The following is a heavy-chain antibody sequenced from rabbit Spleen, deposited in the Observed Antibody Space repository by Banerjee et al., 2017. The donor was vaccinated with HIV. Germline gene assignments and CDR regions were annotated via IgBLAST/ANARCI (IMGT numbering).Heavy chain of an antibody. CDR1: GFSFNDRDV. CDR3: ARDTGTSFSTYGMDL. J-gene: IGHJ6*01. D-gene: IGHD8-1*01. CDR2: IGAGSSGST. V-gene: IGHV1S45*01. Sequence: QEQLVESGGGLVQPEGSLTLTCKASGFSFNDRDVMCWVRQAPGKGLEWIACIGAGSSGSTYSATWAKGRFTISKTSSTTVTLQMTSLTAADTATYFCARDTGTSFSTYGMDLWGPGTLVTVS.